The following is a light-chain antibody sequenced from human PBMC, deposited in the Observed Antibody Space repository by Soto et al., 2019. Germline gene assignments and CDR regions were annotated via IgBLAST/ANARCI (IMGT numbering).Light chain of an antibody. J-gene: IGKJ4*01. CDR1: QSIGKW. CDR2: DAS. Sequence: IQMTQSPSTLSSSLGDRVTITCRASQSIGKWLAWYQQRPGKAPKLLIFDASSLESGVPSRFSVSGSGTEFTLTISGLQTDDFATYVCQQYDSYPLTFGGGTKVDIK. CDR3: QQYDSYPLT. V-gene: IGKV1-5*01.